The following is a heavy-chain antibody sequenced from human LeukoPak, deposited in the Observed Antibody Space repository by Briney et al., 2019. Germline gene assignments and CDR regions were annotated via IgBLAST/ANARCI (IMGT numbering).Heavy chain of an antibody. V-gene: IGHV3-21*01. Sequence: GGSLRLSCAASGFTFSSYSMNWVRQAPGKGLEWVSSISSSSSYIYYADSVKGRFTISRDNSKNTLYLQMNSLRAEGTAVYYCAKGKTDYFDYWGQGTLVTVSS. CDR3: AKGKTDYFDY. J-gene: IGHJ4*02. CDR1: GFTFSSYS. CDR2: ISSSSSYI. D-gene: IGHD2-21*02.